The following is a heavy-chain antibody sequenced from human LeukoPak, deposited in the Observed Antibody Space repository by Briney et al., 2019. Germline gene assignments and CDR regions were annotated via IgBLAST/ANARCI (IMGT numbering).Heavy chain of an antibody. J-gene: IGHJ6*03. CDR2: INSDGSST. CDR3: ARVLSGRGSLYDYYYYMDV. V-gene: IGHV3-74*01. D-gene: IGHD3-10*01. CDR1: GFTFSNYA. Sequence: GGSLRLSCAGSGFTFSNYAMHWVRQAPGKGLVWVSRINSDGSSTSYADSVKGRFTISRDISKNTLYLQMNSLRAEDTAVYYCARVLSGRGSLYDYYYYMDVWGKGTTVTISS.